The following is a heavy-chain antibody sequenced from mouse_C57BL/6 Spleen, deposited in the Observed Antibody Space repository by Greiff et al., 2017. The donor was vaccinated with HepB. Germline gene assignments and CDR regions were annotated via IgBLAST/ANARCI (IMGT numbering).Heavy chain of an antibody. CDR3: ARFLDGYSFAY. D-gene: IGHD2-3*01. V-gene: IGHV1-26*01. CDR2: INPNNGGT. CDR1: GYTFTDYY. Sequence: VQLQQSGPELVKPGASVKISCKASGYTFTDYYMNWVKQSHGKSLEWIGDINPNNGGTSYNQKFKGKATLTVDKSSSTAYMELRSLTSEDSAVYYCARFLDGYSFAYWGQGTLVTVSA. J-gene: IGHJ3*01.